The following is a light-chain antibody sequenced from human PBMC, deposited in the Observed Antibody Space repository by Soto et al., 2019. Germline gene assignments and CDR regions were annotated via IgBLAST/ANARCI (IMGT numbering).Light chain of an antibody. Sequence: DIQMTQSPSSLSASVGDRVTITCRASQGISNYLAWYQQKPGKVPKLLIYAASTLQSGVPSRFSCSRSGTDFTLTISSLQPEDVATYYCQKYNSSRWTFGQGTKVEIK. V-gene: IGKV1-27*01. CDR1: QGISNY. CDR3: QKYNSSRWT. CDR2: AAS. J-gene: IGKJ1*01.